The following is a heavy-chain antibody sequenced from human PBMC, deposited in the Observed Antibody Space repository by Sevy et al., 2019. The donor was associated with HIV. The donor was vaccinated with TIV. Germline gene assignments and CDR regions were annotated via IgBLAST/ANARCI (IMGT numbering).Heavy chain of an antibody. Sequence: GGSLRLSCAASGFTVSSNYMSWVRQAPGKGLEWVSVIYSGGSTYYADSVKGRFTISRDNPKNTLYLQMNSLRAEDTAVYYCARVGLWRENAFDIWGQGTMVTVSS. CDR3: ARVGLWRENAFDI. CDR2: IYSGGST. J-gene: IGHJ3*02. CDR1: GFTVSSNY. D-gene: IGHD3-16*01. V-gene: IGHV3-53*01.